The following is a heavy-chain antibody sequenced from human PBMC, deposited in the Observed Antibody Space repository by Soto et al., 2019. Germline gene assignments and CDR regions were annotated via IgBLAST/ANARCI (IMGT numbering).Heavy chain of an antibody. CDR1: GGSINTGDYY. V-gene: IGHV4-30-4*01. CDR3: ARGVDFEGFSPYGMDV. D-gene: IGHD3-3*01. CDR2: IYYSGTT. J-gene: IGHJ6*02. Sequence: SETLSLTCTVSGGSINTGDYYWTWIRQPRGKGLEWIGYIYYSGTTYYNPSLKSRVSLSLDTSKNHFSLRLTSVTAADTAVYYCARGVDFEGFSPYGMDVWGQGTTVTVSS.